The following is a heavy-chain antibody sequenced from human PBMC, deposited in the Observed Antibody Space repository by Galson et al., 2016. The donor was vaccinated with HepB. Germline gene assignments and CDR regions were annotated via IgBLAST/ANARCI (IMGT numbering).Heavy chain of an antibody. V-gene: IGHV1-69*10. J-gene: IGHJ6*02. CDR1: GGTFSRHA. CDR3: ARAVGPEPYPRCMDF. D-gene: IGHD1-26*01. CDR2: IIPMYGLS. Sequence: SVKVSCKVSGGTFSRHAISWVRQAPGQGLQWIGAIIPMYGLSNYAQTVQGSFTTTGDKSTNTAYMEVRRLRFEDTAVYYCARAVGPEPYPRCMDFWGQGTTVTVSS.